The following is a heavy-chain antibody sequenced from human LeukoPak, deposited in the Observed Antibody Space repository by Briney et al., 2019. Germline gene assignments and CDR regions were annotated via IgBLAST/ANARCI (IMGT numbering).Heavy chain of an antibody. D-gene: IGHD4-17*01. J-gene: IGHJ3*02. CDR2: ISGSGGST. CDR1: GFTFSSYG. Sequence: GGSLRLSCAASGFTFSSYGMSWVHQAPGKGLEWVSAISGSGGSTYYADSVKGRFTISRDNSKNTLYLQMNSLRAEDTAVYYCARSPTVTTYIDIWGQGTMVTVSS. V-gene: IGHV3-23*01. CDR3: ARSPTVTTYIDI.